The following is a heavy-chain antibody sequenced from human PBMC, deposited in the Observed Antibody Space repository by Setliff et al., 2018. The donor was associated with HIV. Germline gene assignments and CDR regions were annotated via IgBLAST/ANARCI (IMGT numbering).Heavy chain of an antibody. CDR1: GGSFSGHY. Sequence: SETLSLTCAVYGGSFSGHYWSWIRQPPGKGLEWIGEINHSGSTNYNPSLKSRVTISVDASKNQFSLKLSFVTAADTAMYYCARVIGWNDAGDYWGRGTLVTVSS. CDR2: INHSGST. V-gene: IGHV4-34*01. CDR3: ARVIGWNDAGDY. D-gene: IGHD1-1*01. J-gene: IGHJ4*02.